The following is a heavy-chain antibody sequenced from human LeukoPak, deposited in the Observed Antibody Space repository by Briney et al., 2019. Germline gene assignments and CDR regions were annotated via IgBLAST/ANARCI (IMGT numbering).Heavy chain of an antibody. Sequence: SETLSLTCTVSDGSSSSSSWNWIRQPPGKGLEWIGYIYYSGSTNYNPSLKSRLTMSVDTSKNQFSLKLTSVTAADTAVYYCARGPDRRDGYKSLDYWGQGILVTVSS. CDR1: DGSSSSSS. J-gene: IGHJ4*02. CDR2: IYYSGST. V-gene: IGHV4-59*12. CDR3: ARGPDRRDGYKSLDY. D-gene: IGHD5-24*01.